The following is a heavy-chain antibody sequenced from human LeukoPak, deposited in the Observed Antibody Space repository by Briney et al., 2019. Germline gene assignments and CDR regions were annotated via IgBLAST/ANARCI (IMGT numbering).Heavy chain of an antibody. Sequence: PGGSLRLSCAASGFTFSSYAMSWVRQAPGKGLEWVSAISGSGGSTYYADSVKGRFTISRDNSKNTLYLQMNSLRAEDTAVYYCAKVWDYDFWSGYYTYFDYWGRGTLVTVSS. J-gene: IGHJ4*02. CDR2: ISGSGGST. CDR3: AKVWDYDFWSGYYTYFDY. V-gene: IGHV3-23*01. CDR1: GFTFSSYA. D-gene: IGHD3-3*01.